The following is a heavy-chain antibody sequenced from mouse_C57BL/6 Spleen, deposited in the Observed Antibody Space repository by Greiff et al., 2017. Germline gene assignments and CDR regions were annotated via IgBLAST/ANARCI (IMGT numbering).Heavy chain of an antibody. CDR3: ARGDDYAAWFAD. J-gene: IGHJ3*01. CDR1: GYTFTSYW. CDR2: LDPSDSDT. Sequence: QFQLQQPGAELVMPGASVKLSCKASGYTFTSYWMHWVKQRPGQGLEWIGELDPSDSDTNYNPKFKGKSTLTVDKSSSTAYMQLSSLTSEDSAVYYCARGDDYAAWFADWGQGTLVTVSA. D-gene: IGHD2-4*01. V-gene: IGHV1-69*01.